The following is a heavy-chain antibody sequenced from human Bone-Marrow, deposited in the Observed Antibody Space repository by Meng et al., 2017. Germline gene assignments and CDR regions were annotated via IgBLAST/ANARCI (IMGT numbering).Heavy chain of an antibody. D-gene: IGHD3-10*01. CDR1: GGSISSGSYY. CDR2: IYTSGST. J-gene: IGHJ4*02. CDR3: ARTALWFGEFWGSGGDDY. V-gene: IGHV4-61*02. Sequence: LRLSCTVSGGSISSGSYYWSWIQQPAGKGLEWIGRIYTSGSTNYNPSLKSRVTISVDTSKNQFSLKLSSVTAADTAVYYCARTALWFGEFWGSGGDDYWGQGTLVTVSS.